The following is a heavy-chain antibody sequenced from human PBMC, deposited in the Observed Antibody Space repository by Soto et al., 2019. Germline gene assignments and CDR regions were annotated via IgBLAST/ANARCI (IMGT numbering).Heavy chain of an antibody. D-gene: IGHD3-22*01. V-gene: IGHV4-61*01. Sequence: PSETLSLTCTVSGGSVSSGSYYWSWIRQPPGKGLEWIGYIYYSGSTNYNPSLKSRVTISLDTSKNQFSLKLSSVSAADTAVYYCVRGMIESLWVSDYWGQGILDTVSS. J-gene: IGHJ4*01. CDR1: GGSVSSGSYY. CDR3: VRGMIESLWVSDY. CDR2: IYYSGST.